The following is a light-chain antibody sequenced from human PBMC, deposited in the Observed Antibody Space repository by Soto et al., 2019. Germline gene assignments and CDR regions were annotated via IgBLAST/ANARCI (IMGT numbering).Light chain of an antibody. CDR2: AAS. CDR1: QDIAIY. J-gene: IGKJ4*01. Sequence: QLTQSPSSLSASVGDRVTITCRASQDIAIYLAWYQQKPGEAPKLLIYAASTLYGGVPSRFSGSGSGTDFALTISSLQPEDFATYYCQQFNGFPLTFGGGTKVQIK. CDR3: QQFNGFPLT. V-gene: IGKV1-9*01.